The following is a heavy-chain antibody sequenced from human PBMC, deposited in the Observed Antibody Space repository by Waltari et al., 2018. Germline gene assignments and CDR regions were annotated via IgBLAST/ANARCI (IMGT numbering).Heavy chain of an antibody. CDR1: GVSISSSSYY. V-gene: IGHV4-39*01. D-gene: IGHD2-8*01. CDR3: ARHPAMTIMLWYFDL. Sequence: QLQLQESGPGLVKPSETLSLPCTVSGVSISSSSYYRVWIRQPPGKGLEWIGSIDYSGSTYYNPSLKSRVTISVDTSKNQFSLKLSAVTAADTAVYYCARHPAMTIMLWYFDLWGRGTLVTVSS. CDR2: IDYSGST. J-gene: IGHJ2*01.